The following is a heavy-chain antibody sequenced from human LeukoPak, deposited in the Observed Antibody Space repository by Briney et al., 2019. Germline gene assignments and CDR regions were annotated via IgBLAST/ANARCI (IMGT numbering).Heavy chain of an antibody. CDR1: GYTFTGYY. CDR2: INPNTDGT. V-gene: IGHV1-2*02. CDR3: ARDPSDDYGDYYYFDF. J-gene: IGHJ4*02. D-gene: IGHD4-17*01. Sequence: ASVKVSCKASGYTFTGYYIHWVRQAPGQGLEWMGWINPNTDGTNYAQKFQGRVTMTRDTSIRTVYMELSRLKSDDTAVYYCARDPSDDYGDYYYFDFWGQGTLVTASS.